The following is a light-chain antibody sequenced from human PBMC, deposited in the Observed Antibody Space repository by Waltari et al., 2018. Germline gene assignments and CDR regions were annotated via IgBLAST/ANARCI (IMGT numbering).Light chain of an antibody. Sequence: EIVLTQSPATLSLSPGDTATLSGRASQSVGSYLAWYQQEPGQPPRRHIYDASNRATGVPARFRGSGSGTDYTLTISSLEAEDFAVYYCQQRSNWTPHTFGQGARLEIK. CDR3: QQRSNWTPHT. CDR2: DAS. CDR1: QSVGSY. J-gene: IGKJ2*01. V-gene: IGKV3-11*01.